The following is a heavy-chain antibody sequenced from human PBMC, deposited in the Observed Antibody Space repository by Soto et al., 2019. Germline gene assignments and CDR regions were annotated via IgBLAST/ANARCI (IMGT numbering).Heavy chain of an antibody. V-gene: IGHV1-18*01. J-gene: IGHJ1*01. D-gene: IGHD6-19*01. CDR2: ISTYNGNT. Sequence: QGQLVQSGAEVKKPGASVKVSCKASGYIFTSHGISWVLQAPGQGLEWMGRISTYNGNTKYAQKLQGRVTMTTDTSASIAYMELRSLRSDDAAVYYCARDNGQWLVSDWGQGTLVTVSS. CDR3: ARDNGQWLVSD. CDR1: GYIFTSHG.